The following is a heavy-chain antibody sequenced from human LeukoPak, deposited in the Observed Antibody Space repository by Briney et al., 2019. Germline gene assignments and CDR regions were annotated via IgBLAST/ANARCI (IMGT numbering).Heavy chain of an antibody. CDR3: ARGPTTVTTREFGYYFDY. V-gene: IGHV1-69*13. Sequence: GASVKVSCKASGYTFTSYDISWVRQAPGQGLEWMGGIIPIFGTANYAQKFQGRVTITADESTSTAYMELSSLRSEDTAVYYCARGPTTVTTREFGYYFDYWGQGTLVTVSS. CDR2: IIPIFGTA. J-gene: IGHJ4*02. CDR1: GYTFTSYD. D-gene: IGHD4-17*01.